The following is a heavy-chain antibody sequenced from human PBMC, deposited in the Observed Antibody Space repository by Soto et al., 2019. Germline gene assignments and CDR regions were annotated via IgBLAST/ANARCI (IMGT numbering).Heavy chain of an antibody. CDR3: ARRYGSCFDY. J-gene: IGHJ4*02. CDR1: GGSISSYY. V-gene: IGHV4-59*08. D-gene: IGHD5-18*01. Sequence: QVQLQESGPGLVKPSETLSLTCTVSGGSISSYYWSWIRQPPGKGLEWLGYIYYSGSTNYNPSRKIRSTISVDASKIQFALKLSSVTAADTAVYYCARRYGSCFDYWGQGTLVTVSS. CDR2: IYYSGST.